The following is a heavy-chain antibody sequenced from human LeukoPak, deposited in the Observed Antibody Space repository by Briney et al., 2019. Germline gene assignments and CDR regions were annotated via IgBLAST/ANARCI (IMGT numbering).Heavy chain of an antibody. CDR3: ARRIAATGRGYFDY. V-gene: IGHV5-51*01. J-gene: IGHJ4*02. CDR1: GYSFTNYW. Sequence: GESLKISCQVSGYSFTNYWIGWVRQMAGKGLEWMGIIYPGDSDTRYSPSFKGQVTISADKSISTAYLQWSSLKASDTAMYYCARRIAATGRGYFDYWGQGTLVTVSS. CDR2: IYPGDSDT. D-gene: IGHD6-13*01.